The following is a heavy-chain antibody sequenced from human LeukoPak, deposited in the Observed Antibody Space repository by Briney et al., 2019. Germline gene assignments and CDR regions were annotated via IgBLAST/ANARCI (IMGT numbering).Heavy chain of an antibody. Sequence: GGSLRLSCAASGFTLSNYGMHWVRQSPGKGLEWVAAISYDASNKYYSDSVKRRFTISRDNSKNTLYLQMNGLRAEDTAVYYCAKVPSGYGMDVWGKGTTVTVSS. V-gene: IGHV3-30*18. J-gene: IGHJ6*04. CDR2: ISYDASNK. CDR1: GFTLSNYG. CDR3: AKVPSGYGMDV.